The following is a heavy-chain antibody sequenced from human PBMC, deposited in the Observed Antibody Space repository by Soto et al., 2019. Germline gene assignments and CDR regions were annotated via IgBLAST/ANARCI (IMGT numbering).Heavy chain of an antibody. V-gene: IGHV4-31*03. CDR2: IYYSGST. D-gene: IGHD3-10*01. Sequence: PSETLSLTCTVSGGSISSGGYYWSWIRQHPGKGLEWIGYIYYSGSTYYKPSLKSRVTKSVGTSNNTVYLQMNSLRPEDTAVYYCAKDQLYYGSPGDWIDPWGQGTLVTVSS. CDR3: AKDQLYYGSPGDWIDP. CDR1: GGSISSGGYY. J-gene: IGHJ5*02.